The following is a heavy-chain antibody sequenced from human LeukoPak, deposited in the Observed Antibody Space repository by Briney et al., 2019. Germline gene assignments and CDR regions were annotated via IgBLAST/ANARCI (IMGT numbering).Heavy chain of an antibody. J-gene: IGHJ3*02. D-gene: IGHD2-15*01. CDR3: ARDSGYCSGGSCYPQCAFDI. CDR1: GFTFSSYS. V-gene: IGHV3-21*01. CDR2: ISSSSSYI. Sequence: GGSLRLSCAASGFTFSSYSMNWVRQAPGKGLEWVSSISSSSSYIYYADSVKGRFTISRDNAKNSLYLQMNSLRAEDTAVYYCARDSGYCSGGSCYPQCAFDIRGQGTMVTVSS.